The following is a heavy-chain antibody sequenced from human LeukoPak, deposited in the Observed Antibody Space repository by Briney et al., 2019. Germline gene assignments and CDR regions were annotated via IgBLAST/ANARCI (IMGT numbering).Heavy chain of an antibody. CDR1: GFSFSNAW. J-gene: IGHJ4*02. CDR2: TKRKTDGGTT. Sequence: GGSLRLSCAASGFSFSNAWMSWVRQAPGKGLEWVGRTKRKTDGGTTDYAAPVKGRFTISRDDSKNTLYLQMNSLKTEDTAVYYCTNTVTQAPVDYWGQGTLVTVSS. V-gene: IGHV3-15*01. CDR3: TNTVTQAPVDY. D-gene: IGHD4-17*01.